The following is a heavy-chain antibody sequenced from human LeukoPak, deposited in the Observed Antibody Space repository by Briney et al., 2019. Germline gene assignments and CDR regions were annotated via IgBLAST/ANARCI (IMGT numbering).Heavy chain of an antibody. CDR3: ARLWGGVIIKGWFDP. CDR2: INPNSGGT. CDR1: GYTFTGYY. Sequence: ASVKVSCKASGYTFTGYYMHWVRQAPGQGLEWMGWINPNSGGTNYAQKFQGRVTMTRDTSISTAYLQWSSLKASDTAMYYCARLWGGVIIKGWFDPWGQGTLVTVSS. D-gene: IGHD3-10*01. J-gene: IGHJ5*02. V-gene: IGHV1-2*02.